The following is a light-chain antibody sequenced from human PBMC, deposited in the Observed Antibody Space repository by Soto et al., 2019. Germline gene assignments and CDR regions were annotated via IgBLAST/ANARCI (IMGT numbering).Light chain of an antibody. CDR2: EVS. V-gene: IGLV2-14*01. Sequence: QSALTQPASVSGSPGQSITIXCTGTSNDVXGYSYVSWYQQHPGKAPKLMIYEVSNRPSGVSNRFSGSKSGNTASLTISGLQAEDEADYYCSSYXSSITYVFGTGTKVTVL. J-gene: IGLJ1*01. CDR3: SSYXSSITYV. CDR1: SNDVXGYSY.